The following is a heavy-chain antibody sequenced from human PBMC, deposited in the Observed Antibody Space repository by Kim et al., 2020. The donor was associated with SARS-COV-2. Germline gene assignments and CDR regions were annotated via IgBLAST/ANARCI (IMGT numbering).Heavy chain of an antibody. CDR1: GGSISSYY. CDR3: AREGHLGELSSDAFDI. J-gene: IGHJ3*02. Sequence: SETLSLTCTVSGGSISSYYWSWIRQPPGKGLEWIGYIYYSGSTNYNPSLKSRVTISVDTSKNQFSLKLSSVTAADTAVYYCAREGHLGELSSDAFDIWGQGTMVTVSS. CDR2: IYYSGST. V-gene: IGHV4-59*13. D-gene: IGHD3-16*02.